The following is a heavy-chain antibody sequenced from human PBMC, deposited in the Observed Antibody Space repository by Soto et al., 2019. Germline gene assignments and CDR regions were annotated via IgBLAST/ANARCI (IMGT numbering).Heavy chain of an antibody. CDR3: ARNPQVAHFAY. V-gene: IGHV3-66*01. CDR2: IYSGGST. Sequence: GGSLRLSCAVSGFTVSSNYISWVRQAPGKGLEWVSVIYSGGSTLYADSVKGRFTISRDNSKNTLFLQMNSLRAEDTALYYCARNPQVAHFAYWGQGTLVTVSS. CDR1: GFTVSSNY. D-gene: IGHD5-12*01. J-gene: IGHJ4*02.